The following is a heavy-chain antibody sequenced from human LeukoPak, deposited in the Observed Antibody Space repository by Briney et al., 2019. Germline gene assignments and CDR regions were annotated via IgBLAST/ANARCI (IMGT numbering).Heavy chain of an antibody. V-gene: IGHV1-18*01. D-gene: IGHD3-10*01. J-gene: IGHJ5*02. CDR1: GYTFNTYG. CDR3: ARDNSLGGFGEFAPDNWFDP. Sequence: ASVKVSCKASGYTFNTYGITWVRQAPGQGLEWMGWISGYNGKTKYAQKLQDRVTMTTDTSTTTAYMELRSLRSDDTAVYYCARDNSLGGFGEFAPDNWFDPWGQGTLVTVSS. CDR2: ISGYNGKT.